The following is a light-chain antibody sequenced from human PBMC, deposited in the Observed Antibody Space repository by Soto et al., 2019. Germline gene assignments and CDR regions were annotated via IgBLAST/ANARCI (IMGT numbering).Light chain of an antibody. J-gene: IGKJ1*01. CDR3: QQYNSYSWT. V-gene: IGKV1-5*01. Sequence: DIQMTQSPSNLYASVGDSVTITCRASQSIDIWLAWYQQNPGKAPKLLIYDASSLQSGVPTRFSGSVSGTEFTLTINSLQPDDFATYYCQQYNSYSWTFGQGTKVDMK. CDR1: QSIDIW. CDR2: DAS.